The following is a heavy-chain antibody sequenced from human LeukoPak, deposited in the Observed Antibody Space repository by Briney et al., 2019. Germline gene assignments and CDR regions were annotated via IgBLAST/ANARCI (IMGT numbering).Heavy chain of an antibody. J-gene: IGHJ5*02. D-gene: IGHD6-13*01. CDR3: ARGGVGGSSWYDGGGTVEWFDP. CDR2: IYYSGST. V-gene: IGHV4-59*01. Sequence: SETLSLTCTVSGGSISSYYWSWLRQPPGKGLEWVGYIYYSGSTNYDPSLKSRVTISVDTSKNQFSLKLSSVTPADTAVDYCARGGVGGSSWYDGGGTVEWFDPWGQGTLVTVSS. CDR1: GGSISSYY.